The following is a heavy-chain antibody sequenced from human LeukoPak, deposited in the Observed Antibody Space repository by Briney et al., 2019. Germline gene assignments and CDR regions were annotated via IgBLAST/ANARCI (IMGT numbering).Heavy chain of an antibody. CDR2: MNPNSGNT. CDR3: ARGLTIFGVVIIGAFDI. V-gene: IGHV1-8*01. J-gene: IGHJ3*02. CDR1: GYTFTSYD. D-gene: IGHD3-3*01. Sequence: ASVKVSCKASGYTFTSYDINWVRQATGQGLEWMGWMNPNSGNTGYAQKFQGRVTMTRNTSISTAYMELSSLRSEDTAVYYCARGLTIFGVVIIGAFDIWGQGTKVTVSS.